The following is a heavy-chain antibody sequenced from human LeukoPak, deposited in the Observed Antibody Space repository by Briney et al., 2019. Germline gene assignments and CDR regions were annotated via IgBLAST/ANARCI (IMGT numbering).Heavy chain of an antibody. CDR2: IYSGGST. CDR1: GFTVSSNY. J-gene: IGHJ4*02. V-gene: IGHV3-53*01. CDR3: ARDYCSAGSCYPD. Sequence: GGSLRLSCAASGFTVSSNYMSWVRQAPGKGLEWASGIYSGGSTYYADSVKGRFTISRDISRNTLYLQMNSLRAEDTAVYYCARDYCSAGSCYPDWGQGTLVTVSS. D-gene: IGHD2-15*01.